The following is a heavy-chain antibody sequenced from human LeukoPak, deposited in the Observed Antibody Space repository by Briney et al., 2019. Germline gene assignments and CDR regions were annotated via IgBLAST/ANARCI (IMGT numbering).Heavy chain of an antibody. D-gene: IGHD1-26*01. J-gene: IGHJ4*02. V-gene: IGHV3-23*01. CDR3: AKLSWTVGATLNFDY. Sequence: GGSLRLSCAASGFTFSSYAMSWVRQAPGKGLEWVSATSGSGGSTYYADSVKGRFTISRDNSKNTLYLQMNSLRAEDTAVYYCAKLSWTVGATLNFDYWGQGTLVTVSS. CDR1: GFTFSSYA. CDR2: TSGSGGST.